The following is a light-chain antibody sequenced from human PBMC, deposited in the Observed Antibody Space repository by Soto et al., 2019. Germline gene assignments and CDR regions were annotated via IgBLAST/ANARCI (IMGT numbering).Light chain of an antibody. CDR1: RSVRRSY. CDR3: QQYGSSPIT. CDR2: GAS. V-gene: IGKV3-20*01. Sequence: EIVLTQSPGTLSFSPGERATLSCRASRSVRRSYLAWYQQKPGQAPRLLIYGASSRATGIPDRFSGSGSGTDFTLTISRLEPEDFAVYYCQQYGSSPITFGQGTRLEIK. J-gene: IGKJ5*01.